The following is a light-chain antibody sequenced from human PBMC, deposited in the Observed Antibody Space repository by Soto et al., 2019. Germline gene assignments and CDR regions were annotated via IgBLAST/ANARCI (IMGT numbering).Light chain of an antibody. V-gene: IGKV1-5*01. CDR3: QQYKSYST. CDR1: QSISSW. CDR2: DAS. Sequence: DIQLTQSLSNRSASVRDRDTITCRASQSISSWLAWSQPKPGKAPXXLIYDASSLESGVPSMISGSGSGTEFTLTISSLQPDDFATSYCQQYKSYSTFRPGTKVD. J-gene: IGKJ3*01.